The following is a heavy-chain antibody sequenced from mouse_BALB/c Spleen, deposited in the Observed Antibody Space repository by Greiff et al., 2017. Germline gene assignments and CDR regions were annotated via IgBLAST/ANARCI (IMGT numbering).Heavy chain of an antibody. CDR3: NVYYGSSYYAMDY. J-gene: IGHJ4*01. CDR1: GYAFSSYW. Sequence: VQLQQSGAELVRPGSSVKISCKASGYAFSSYWMNWVKQRPGQGLEWIGQIYPGDGDTNYNGKFKGKATLTADTSSNTAYLQLSSLTSEDTAVYYCNVYYGSSYYAMDYWGQGTSVTVSS. D-gene: IGHD1-1*01. V-gene: IGHV1-80*01. CDR2: IYPGDGDT.